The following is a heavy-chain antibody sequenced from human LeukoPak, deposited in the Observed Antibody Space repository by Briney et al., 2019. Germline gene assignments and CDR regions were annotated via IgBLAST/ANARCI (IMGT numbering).Heavy chain of an antibody. J-gene: IGHJ4*02. Sequence: GGSLRLSCAASGFTFTSYWMTWVRQAPGKGLEYMAQINQDGREKHYVDSVKGRFTISRDNAKDSLYLQMNSLRAENTAVYYCATNSGKRFVNWGQGTLVTVSS. V-gene: IGHV3-7*01. D-gene: IGHD1-1*01. CDR3: ATNSGKRFVN. CDR1: GFTFTSYW. CDR2: INQDGREK.